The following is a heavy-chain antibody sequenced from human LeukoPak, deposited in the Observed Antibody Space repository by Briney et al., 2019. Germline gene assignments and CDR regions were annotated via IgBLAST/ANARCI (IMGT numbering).Heavy chain of an antibody. D-gene: IGHD3-22*01. Sequence: PGGSLRLSCAASGFTFSSYSMNWVHQAPGKGLEWVSSISSSSSYIYYADSVKGRFTISRDNAKNSLYLQMNSLRAEDTAVYYCARDLRAHSSGYYRFDPWGQGTLVTVSS. CDR3: ARDLRAHSSGYYRFDP. J-gene: IGHJ5*02. CDR2: ISSSSSYI. CDR1: GFTFSSYS. V-gene: IGHV3-21*01.